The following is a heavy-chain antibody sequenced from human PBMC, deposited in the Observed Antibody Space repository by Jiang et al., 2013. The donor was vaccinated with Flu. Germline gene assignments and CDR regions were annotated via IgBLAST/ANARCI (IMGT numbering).Heavy chain of an antibody. Sequence: GLVKPSETLSLTCTVSGGSISSSRWWSWVRQSPGKGLEWIGEVPHSGTTKYNPTLTSRLTISVDQSKNQFSLTLNSVTAADTAIYYCASQSGYYQDYWGQGTLVTVSS. V-gene: IGHV4-4*02. CDR2: VPHSGTT. J-gene: IGHJ4*02. CDR3: ASQSGYYQDY. D-gene: IGHD3-22*01. CDR1: GGSISSSRW.